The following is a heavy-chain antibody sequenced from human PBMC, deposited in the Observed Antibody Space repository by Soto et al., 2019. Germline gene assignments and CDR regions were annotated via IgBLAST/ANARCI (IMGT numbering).Heavy chain of an antibody. CDR2: ISNSADT. J-gene: IGHJ4*02. CDR3: AKDLLFCSGLNCLTFDY. CDR1: GFIFSNYP. Sequence: EVQLLESGGGLVQPGGSLRLSCAASGFIFSNYPMNWVRQAPGKGLDWVSTISNSADTYYPDSVNGRFTVTRDNSKNTLYLQMNSLRAEDTAVYYCAKDLLFCSGLNCLTFDYWGQGALVTVSS. V-gene: IGHV3-23*01. D-gene: IGHD2-15*01.